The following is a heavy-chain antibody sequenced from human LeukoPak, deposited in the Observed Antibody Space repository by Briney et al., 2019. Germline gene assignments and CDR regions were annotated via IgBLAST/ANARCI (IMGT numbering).Heavy chain of an antibody. J-gene: IGHJ3*02. CDR2: INAGNGNT. V-gene: IGHV1-3*01. CDR3: AREQQLVLGRAFDI. Sequence: ASVKVSCKASGYTFTSYAMHWVRQAPGQRLEWMGWINAGNGNTKYSQKFQGRVTITRDTSASTAYMELSSLRSEDTAVYYCAREQQLVLGRAFDIWGQGTMVTVSS. D-gene: IGHD6-13*01. CDR1: GYTFTSYA.